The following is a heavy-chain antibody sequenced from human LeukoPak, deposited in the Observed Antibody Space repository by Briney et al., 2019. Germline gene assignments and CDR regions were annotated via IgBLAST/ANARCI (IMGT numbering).Heavy chain of an antibody. V-gene: IGHV3-21*01. CDR3: ASSPLRVEGGAY. CDR1: GFTFSSYS. J-gene: IGHJ4*02. D-gene: IGHD1-1*01. CDR2: ISSSSSQI. Sequence: GGSLRLSCAASGFTFSSYSMNWVRQAPGKGLEWVSSISSSSSQIYYADSVKGRFTISRDNAKSSLYLQMNSLRAEDTAVYYCASSPLRVEGGAYWGQGTLVTVSS.